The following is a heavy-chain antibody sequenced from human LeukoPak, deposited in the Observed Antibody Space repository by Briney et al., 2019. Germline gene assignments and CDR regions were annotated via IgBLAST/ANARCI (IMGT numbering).Heavy chain of an antibody. Sequence: ASVKVSCTASGSTVTSYGVVYLRQAPGRGLEWMGWISVKTGNTSYSQKFQGRLTMTTDTSTTTAYMELRNLRSDDTAVYFCARDLNFGFDAFDIWGQGTMVAVSS. J-gene: IGHJ3*02. CDR3: ARDLNFGFDAFDI. CDR2: ISVKTGNT. V-gene: IGHV1-18*01. D-gene: IGHD3-3*01. CDR1: GSTVTSYG.